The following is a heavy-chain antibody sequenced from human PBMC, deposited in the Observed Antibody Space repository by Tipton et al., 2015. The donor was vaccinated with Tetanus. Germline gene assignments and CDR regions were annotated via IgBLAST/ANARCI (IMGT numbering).Heavy chain of an antibody. D-gene: IGHD6-6*01. CDR3: ARDQGGGRVVRLNWFDP. CDR1: GYKFINYD. J-gene: IGHJ5*02. Sequence: QLVQSGAEQRKPGASVKVSCKASGYKFINYDIIWVRQVDGEGLEWMGWMNPSSGNTGFAQKFQGRVTMTSSSAITTAYMELSSLRSDDTAVYYCARDQGGGRVVRLNWFDPWGQGTLVTVSS. V-gene: IGHV1-8*01. CDR2: MNPSSGNT.